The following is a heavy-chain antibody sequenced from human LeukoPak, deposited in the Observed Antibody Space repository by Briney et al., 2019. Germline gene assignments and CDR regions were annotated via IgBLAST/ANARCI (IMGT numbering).Heavy chain of an antibody. D-gene: IGHD3-22*01. CDR3: AGTPDSSGYYYRDYASQTLDY. J-gene: IGHJ4*02. CDR1: GGTFSSYA. Sequence: SVKVSCKASGGTFSSYAISWVRQAPGQGLEWMGGIIPIFGTANYAQKFQGRVTITADESTSTAYMELSSLRSEDTAVYYCAGTPDSSGYYYRDYASQTLDYWGQGTLVTVSS. CDR2: IIPIFGTA. V-gene: IGHV1-69*13.